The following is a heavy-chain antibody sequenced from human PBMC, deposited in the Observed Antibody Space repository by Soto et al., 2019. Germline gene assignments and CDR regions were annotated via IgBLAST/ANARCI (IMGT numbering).Heavy chain of an antibody. J-gene: IGHJ6*03. Sequence: HPGGSLRLSCAASGFTFSSYAMHWVRQAPGKGLEWVAVISYDGSNKYYADSVKGRFTISRDNSKNTLYLQMNSLRAEDTAVYYCARGLQDREKDIVVVPAAIRPGHSYYYYIDVWGKGTTVTVSS. CDR1: GFTFSSYA. CDR3: ARGLQDREKDIVVVPAAIRPGHSYYYYIDV. D-gene: IGHD2-2*01. V-gene: IGHV3-30*14. CDR2: ISYDGSNK.